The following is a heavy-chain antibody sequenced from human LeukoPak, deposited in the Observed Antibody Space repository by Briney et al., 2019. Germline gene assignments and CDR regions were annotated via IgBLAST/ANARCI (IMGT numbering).Heavy chain of an antibody. V-gene: IGHV3-7*01. D-gene: IGHD6-19*01. Sequence: PGGSLRLSCAASGFTFSTYWMTWVRQAPGKGLEWVANIKPDGSQIYYVDSVKGRFTISRDNAKNTLYLQMNSLRAEDTAVYYCARGADTGYSSDSWGQGTLVTVSS. CDR2: IKPDGSQI. CDR1: GFTFSTYW. CDR3: ARGADTGYSSDS. J-gene: IGHJ5*02.